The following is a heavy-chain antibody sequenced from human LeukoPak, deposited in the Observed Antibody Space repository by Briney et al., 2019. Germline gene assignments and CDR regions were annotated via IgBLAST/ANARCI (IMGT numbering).Heavy chain of an antibody. CDR3: ATEFTTGTTGFDY. D-gene: IGHD1-1*01. Sequence: ASVKVSCKVSGDSLNELSIHWVRQAPGKGLEWMGGFEPEEGETLHAEKFQGRVTMTEDTSTDTAYMELSSLRSEDTAVYYCATEFTTGTTGFDYWGQGTLVTVSS. CDR2: FEPEEGET. V-gene: IGHV1-24*01. J-gene: IGHJ4*02. CDR1: GDSLNELS.